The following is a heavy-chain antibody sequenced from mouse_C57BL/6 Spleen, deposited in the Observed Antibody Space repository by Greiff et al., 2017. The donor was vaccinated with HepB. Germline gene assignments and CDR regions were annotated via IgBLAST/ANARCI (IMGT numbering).Heavy chain of an antibody. J-gene: IGHJ3*01. D-gene: IGHD2-3*01. CDR1: GFNIKDYY. CDR2: IDPEDGET. Sequence: EVQLQQSGAELVKPGASVKLSCTASGFNIKDYYMHWVKQRTEQGLEWIGRIDPEDGETKYAQKFQGKATITADTSSNTAYLQLSSLTSEDTAVYYCARSAGYYPFAYWGQGTLVTVSA. V-gene: IGHV14-2*01. CDR3: ARSAGYYPFAY.